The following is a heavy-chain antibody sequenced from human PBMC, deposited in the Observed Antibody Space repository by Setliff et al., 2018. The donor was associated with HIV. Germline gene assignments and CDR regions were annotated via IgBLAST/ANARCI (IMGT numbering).Heavy chain of an antibody. D-gene: IGHD3-10*01. J-gene: IGHJ4*02. CDR2: LLYDGSDD. CDR3: ARQITMVRIGAYYFDY. V-gene: IGHV3-30*04. Sequence: LRLSCAASGFTFRSYAMHWVRQAPGKGLEWVAKLLYDGSDDFYSDSVKGRFTISRDNSNNTLFLQMNSLRPEDTAVYYCARQITMVRIGAYYFDYWGQGTLVTVSS. CDR1: GFTFRSYA.